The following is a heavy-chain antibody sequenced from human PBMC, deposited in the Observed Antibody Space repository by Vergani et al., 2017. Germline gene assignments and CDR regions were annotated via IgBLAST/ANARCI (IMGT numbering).Heavy chain of an antibody. J-gene: IGHJ1*01. CDR1: GYTLTELS. V-gene: IGHV1-24*01. CDR2: FDPEDGET. Sequence: QVQLVQSGAEVKKPGASVKVSCKVSGYTLTELSMHWVRQAPGKGLEWMGGFDPEDGETIYAQKFQGRVTMTEDTSTDTAYMELSSLRSEDTAVYYCARGQIILGYCSSTSCHRRMSYFQHWGQGTLVTVSS. CDR3: ARGQIILGYCSSTSCHRRMSYFQH. D-gene: IGHD2-2*01.